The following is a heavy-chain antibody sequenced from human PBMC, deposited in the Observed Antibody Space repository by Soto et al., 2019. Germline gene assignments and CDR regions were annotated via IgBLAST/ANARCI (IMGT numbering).Heavy chain of an antibody. CDR3: AKDTGIAARPSHGMDV. V-gene: IGHV3-23*01. D-gene: IGHD6-6*01. CDR2: ISGSGGST. J-gene: IGHJ6*02. CDR1: GFTFSSYA. Sequence: EVQLLESGGGLVQPGGSLRLSCAASGFTFSSYAMSWVRQAPGKGLEWASAISGSGGSTYYADSVKGRFTISRDNSKNTLYLQMNSLRAEDTAVYYCAKDTGIAARPSHGMDVWGQGTTVTVSS.